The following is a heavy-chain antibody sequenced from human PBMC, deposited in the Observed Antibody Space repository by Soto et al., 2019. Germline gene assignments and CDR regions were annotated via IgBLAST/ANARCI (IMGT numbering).Heavy chain of an antibody. CDR2: MYSGGGT. CDR3: ASAASALYVY. J-gene: IGHJ4*02. V-gene: IGHV3-53*01. CDR1: GFSVNNY. Sequence: GGSLRLSCAASGFSVNNYMSWVRQAPGKGLEWVSVMYSGGGTWYTDSVKGRFTISRDNSKNTLYLQMNSLRAEDTALYYCASAASALYVYWGQGTLVTVSS. D-gene: IGHD3-16*01.